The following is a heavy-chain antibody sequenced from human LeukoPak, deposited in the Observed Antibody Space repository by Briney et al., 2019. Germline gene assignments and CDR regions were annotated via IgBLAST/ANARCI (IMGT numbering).Heavy chain of an antibody. D-gene: IGHD3-10*01. J-gene: IGHJ4*02. CDR1: GYTFTTYN. V-gene: IGHV7-4-1*02. CDR2: INTNTGNP. CDR3: ARDTGFSMVRGMLF. Sequence: ASVKVSCKASGYTFTTYNINWVRQAPGQGLEWMGWINTNTGNPTYAQGFTGRFVFSLDTSVSTAYLQISSLKAEDTAVYYCARDTGFSMVRGMLFWGQGTLVTVSS.